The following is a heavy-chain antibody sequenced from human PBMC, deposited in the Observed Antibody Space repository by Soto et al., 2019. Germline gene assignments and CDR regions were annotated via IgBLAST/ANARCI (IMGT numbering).Heavy chain of an antibody. CDR3: ARDTTRYYYGSGKDEPSGMDV. CDR1: GGSISSGGYY. Sequence: SETLSLTCTVSGGSISSGGYYWSWIRQHPGKGLEWIGYIYYSGSTYYNPSLKSRVTISVDTSKNQFSLKLSSVTAADTAVYYCARDTTRYYYGSGKDEPSGMDVWGQGTTVTVSS. CDR2: IYYSGST. V-gene: IGHV4-31*03. D-gene: IGHD3-10*01. J-gene: IGHJ6*02.